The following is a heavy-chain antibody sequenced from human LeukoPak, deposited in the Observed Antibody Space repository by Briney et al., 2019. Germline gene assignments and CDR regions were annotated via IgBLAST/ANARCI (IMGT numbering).Heavy chain of an antibody. Sequence: GRSLRLSCAASGLTFSSYAMYWVRQAPGKGLEWVAVISYDGSNKYYADSVKGRFTISRDNSKNTLYLQMNSLRAEDTAVYYCARAVGYCSSTSCYGDYYYGMDVWGQGTTVTVSS. D-gene: IGHD2-2*03. CDR1: GLTFSSYA. CDR3: ARAVGYCSSTSCYGDYYYGMDV. V-gene: IGHV3-30*04. J-gene: IGHJ6*02. CDR2: ISYDGSNK.